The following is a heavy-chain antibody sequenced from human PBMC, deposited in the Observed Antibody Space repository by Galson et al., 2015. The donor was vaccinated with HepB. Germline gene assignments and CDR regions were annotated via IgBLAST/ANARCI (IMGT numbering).Heavy chain of an antibody. D-gene: IGHD4-17*01. CDR2: IYYSGST. CDR3: ARPRYGDYGEGAFDI. Sequence: ETLSLTCTVSGGSISSYYWSWIRQPPGKGLEWIGYIYYSGSTNYNPSLKSRVTISVDTSKNQFSLKLSSVTAADTAVYYCARPRYGDYGEGAFDIWGQGTMVTVSS. CDR1: GGSISSYY. V-gene: IGHV4-59*08. J-gene: IGHJ3*02.